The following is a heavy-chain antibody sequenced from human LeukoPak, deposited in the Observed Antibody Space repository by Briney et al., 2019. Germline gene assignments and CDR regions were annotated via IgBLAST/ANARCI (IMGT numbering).Heavy chain of an antibody. CDR2: MNPNSGNT. D-gene: IGHD6-25*01. CDR3: ARGSGWGGGFDY. CDR1: GYTFTGYD. J-gene: IGHJ4*02. V-gene: IGHV1-8*01. Sequence: ASVKVSCKASGYTFTGYDINWVRQATGQGLEWMGWMNPNSGNTGYAQKFQGRVTMTRNTSISTAYMELSSLRSEDTAVYYCARGSGWGGGFDYWGQGTLVTVSS.